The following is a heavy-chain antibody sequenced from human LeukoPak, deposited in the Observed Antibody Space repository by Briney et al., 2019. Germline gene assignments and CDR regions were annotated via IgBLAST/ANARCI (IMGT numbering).Heavy chain of an antibody. CDR1: GYTFTSYG. J-gene: IGHJ6*03. Sequence: ASVKVSCKASGYTFTSYGISWVRQAPGQGLEWMGWISAYNGNTNYAQKLQGRVTVTTDTSTSTAYMELRSLRSEDTAVYYCARYVAADYCGNFIYYYYMDVWGKGTTVTVSS. V-gene: IGHV1-18*01. D-gene: IGHD4-23*01. CDR2: ISAYNGNT. CDR3: ARYVAADYCGNFIYYYYMDV.